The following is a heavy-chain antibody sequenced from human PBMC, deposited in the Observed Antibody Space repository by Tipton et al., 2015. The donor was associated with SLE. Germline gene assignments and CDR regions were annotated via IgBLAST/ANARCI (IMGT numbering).Heavy chain of an antibody. Sequence: QSGAEVKEPGASVKVSCKTSGYAFMNYYIHWVRQAPGQGLEWMGIINPSGDSTKYAQSFQGRVTLTRDMSTNTVYMEMSSLRSEDAAVYYCARDSREGHKNLEPWALDVWGQGTLVIVSS. CDR2: INPSGDST. J-gene: IGHJ3*01. V-gene: IGHV1-46*01. CDR1: GYAFMNYY. CDR3: ARDSREGHKNLEPWALDV. D-gene: IGHD5-24*01.